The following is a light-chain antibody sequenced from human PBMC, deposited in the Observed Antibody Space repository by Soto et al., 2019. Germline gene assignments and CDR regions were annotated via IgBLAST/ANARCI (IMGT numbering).Light chain of an antibody. CDR3: QHTTDFT. J-gene: IGKJ2*01. CDR1: QSISSW. CDR2: DAS. Sequence: DIQMTQSPSTLSASVGDRVTITCRASQSISSWLAWYQQKPGKAPKLLIFDASILESGVPSRFSGSGSGTESTLTITGLQPDDLGTYYCQHTTDFTFGQGTKVDIK. V-gene: IGKV1-5*01.